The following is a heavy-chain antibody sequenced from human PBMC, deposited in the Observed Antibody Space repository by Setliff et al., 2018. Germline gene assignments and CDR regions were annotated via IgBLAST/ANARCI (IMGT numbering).Heavy chain of an antibody. D-gene: IGHD3-10*01. CDR2: ISFSSNTI. Sequence: PGGSLRLSCVASGFTFRDYYMSWIRQAPGKGLEWISYISFSSNTIYYAESVKGRFTISRDNAKNSVYLQMNSLRAEDTAVYYCVRDLHFGSGTSPFYYYNGMDVWGHGTTVTASS. CDR1: GFTFRDYY. J-gene: IGHJ6*02. CDR3: VRDLHFGSGTSPFYYYNGMDV. V-gene: IGHV3-11*04.